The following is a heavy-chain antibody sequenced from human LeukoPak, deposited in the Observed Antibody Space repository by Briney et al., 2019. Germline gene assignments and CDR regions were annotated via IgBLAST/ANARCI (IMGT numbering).Heavy chain of an antibody. V-gene: IGHV3-48*04. CDR1: GFTFSSYS. J-gene: IGHJ6*03. CDR2: ISSSSSTI. CDR3: AGGGDSGAAAGWTFPFYYYYYYMDV. D-gene: IGHD6-13*01. Sequence: GGPLRLSCAASGFTFSSYSMNWVRQAPGKGLEWVSYISSSSSTIYYADSVKGRFTISRDNAKNSLYLQMNSLRAEDTAVYYCAGGGDSGAAAGWTFPFYYYYYYMDVWGKGITVTVSS.